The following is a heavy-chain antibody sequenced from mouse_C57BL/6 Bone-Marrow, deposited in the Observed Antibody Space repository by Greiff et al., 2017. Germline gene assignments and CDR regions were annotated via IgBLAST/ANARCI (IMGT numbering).Heavy chain of an antibody. CDR1: GFSLTSYA. CDR3: ARGGTVVATGYFDY. J-gene: IGHJ2*01. V-gene: IGHV2-9-1*01. CDR2: IWTGGGT. Sequence: VQLVESGPGLVAPSQSLSITCTVSGFSLTSYAISWVRQPPGKGLEWLGVIWTGGGTNYNLALKSRLSISKDNSKSQVFLKMNSLQTDDTARYYCARGGTVVATGYFDYWGQGTTLTVSS. D-gene: IGHD1-1*01.